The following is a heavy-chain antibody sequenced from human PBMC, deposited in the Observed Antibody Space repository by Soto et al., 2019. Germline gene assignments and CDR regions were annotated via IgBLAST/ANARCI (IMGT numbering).Heavy chain of an antibody. CDR3: ARGGQDFWSGPFDY. D-gene: IGHD3-3*01. Sequence: SETLSLTCTFSDGSIITYFCNWIRQPAGKGLEWIGRIDNSGNTNYNPSLKSRVTMSADTSRNQFSLKLNSVTAADTAVYYCARGGQDFWSGPFDYWGQGALVTVSS. V-gene: IGHV4-4*07. J-gene: IGHJ4*02. CDR1: DGSIITYF. CDR2: IDNSGNT.